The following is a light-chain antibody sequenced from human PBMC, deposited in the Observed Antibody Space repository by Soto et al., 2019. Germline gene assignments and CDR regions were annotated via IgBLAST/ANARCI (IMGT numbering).Light chain of an antibody. CDR2: DVN. CDR3: TSWTTSTTMI. CDR1: HSDIGAYNF. J-gene: IGLJ2*01. V-gene: IGLV2-14*03. Sequence: QSALTQPASVSGSPGPSITISCTGTHSDIGAYNFVSWYQQHPGKAPKLILYDVNIRPSGVSNRFSGSKSGNTASLTISGLQAEDEADYYCTSWTTSTTMIFGGGTQLTVL.